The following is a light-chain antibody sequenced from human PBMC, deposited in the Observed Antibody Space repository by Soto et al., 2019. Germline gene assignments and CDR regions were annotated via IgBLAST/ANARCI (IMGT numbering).Light chain of an antibody. V-gene: IGKV1-39*01. CDR3: QQSYSTPWT. CDR1: QSLLQTNGNTY. Sequence: MTQSPLSLPPTPGEAASISCRSSQSLLQTNGNTYLAWYQQKPGKAPKLXIYAASSLQSGVPSRFSGSGSGTDFTLTISSLKPEDFETYYCQQSYSTPWTFGQGTKVDIK. CDR2: AAS. J-gene: IGKJ1*01.